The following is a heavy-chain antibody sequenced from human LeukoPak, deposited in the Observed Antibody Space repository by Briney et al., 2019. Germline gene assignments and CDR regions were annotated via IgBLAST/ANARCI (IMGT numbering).Heavy chain of an antibody. D-gene: IGHD1-7*01. Sequence: EASVKVSCKASGYTFTSYYMHWVRQAPGQGLEWMGRINPRGGNASYAQKFQGRLTMTRDTSTSTAYMELSSLRSEDTAVYYCARGWELHFDYWGQGTPVTVSS. CDR3: ARGWELHFDY. CDR1: GYTFTSYY. CDR2: INPRGGNA. V-gene: IGHV1-46*01. J-gene: IGHJ4*02.